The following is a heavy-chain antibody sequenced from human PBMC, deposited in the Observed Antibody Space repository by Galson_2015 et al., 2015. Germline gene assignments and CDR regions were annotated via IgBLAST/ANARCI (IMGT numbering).Heavy chain of an antibody. V-gene: IGHV3-30-3*01. Sequence: SLRLSCAASGFTLSSYAIHWVRQAPGKGLECVAVISYDGSVRYYADSVKGRFTISRDNSNNTLSLQMNSLRAEDTAVYYCAREGGAFGIWGQGTMVTVSS. D-gene: IGHD3-16*01. CDR1: GFTLSSYA. J-gene: IGHJ3*02. CDR3: AREGGAFGI. CDR2: ISYDGSVR.